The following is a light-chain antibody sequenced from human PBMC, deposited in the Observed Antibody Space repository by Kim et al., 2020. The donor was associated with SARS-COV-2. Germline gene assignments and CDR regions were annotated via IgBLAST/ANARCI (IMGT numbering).Light chain of an antibody. J-gene: IGKJ1*01. V-gene: IGKV1-17*03. CDR1: QGISYY. CDR3: LQHNDYPRT. Sequence: SVGDRVTITCRESQGISYYLAWFQQKPGKVPKRLIYVASNLQSGVPLRFSGSGSGTELTLTISSLQPEDFASYSCLQHNDYPRTFGQGTKVDIK. CDR2: VAS.